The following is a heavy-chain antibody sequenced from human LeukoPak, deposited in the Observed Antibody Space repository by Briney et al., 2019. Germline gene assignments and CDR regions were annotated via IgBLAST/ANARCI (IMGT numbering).Heavy chain of an antibody. D-gene: IGHD5-12*01. CDR3: ARVGLDRRGYSGYEAFDY. Sequence: GGSLRLSGAASGFTFSTYYMNWVRQAPGKGLEWVSSISTSSSYIYYADAVKGRFTISRDNAKNSLYLQINSLRAEDTAVYYCARVGLDRRGYSGYEAFDYWGQGNLVTVSP. J-gene: IGHJ4*02. CDR2: ISTSSSYI. V-gene: IGHV3-21*01. CDR1: GFTFSTYY.